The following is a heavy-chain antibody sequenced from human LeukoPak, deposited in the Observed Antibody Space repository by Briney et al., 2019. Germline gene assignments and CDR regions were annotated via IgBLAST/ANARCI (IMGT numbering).Heavy chain of an antibody. CDR1: GFTFSSYS. V-gene: IGHV3-74*01. CDR3: ARDNEWLLYDY. CDR2: IKTDGTTT. Sequence: GGSLRLSCAASGFTFSSYSMHWVRQAPGKGLMWVSRIKTDGTTTNYADSVKGRFTISRDNAKNTLYLQMNSLRAEDTAVYYCARDNEWLLYDYWGQGTLVTVSS. D-gene: IGHD3-3*01. J-gene: IGHJ4*02.